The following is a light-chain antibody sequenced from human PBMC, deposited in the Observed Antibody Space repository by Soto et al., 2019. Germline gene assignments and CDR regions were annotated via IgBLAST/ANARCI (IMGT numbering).Light chain of an antibody. CDR1: QSISSW. CDR3: QQYNSYSGLT. J-gene: IGKJ4*01. Sequence: DIQMTQSPSTLSASVGDRVTITCRASQSISSWLAWYQQKPGKAPKLLIYDASSLESVVPSRFSGSGSGTEFTLTISSLQPDDFATYYCQQYNSYSGLTFGGGTKVEIK. CDR2: DAS. V-gene: IGKV1-5*01.